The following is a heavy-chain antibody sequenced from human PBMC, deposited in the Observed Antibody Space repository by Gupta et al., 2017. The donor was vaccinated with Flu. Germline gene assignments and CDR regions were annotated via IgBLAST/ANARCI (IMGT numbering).Heavy chain of an antibody. J-gene: IGHJ4*02. CDR2: ISGSGGST. CDR3: ANGGGYDFWSGDYMDY. V-gene: IGHV3-23*01. Sequence: EVQLLESGGGLVQPGGSLRLSCAASGFTFSSYAMSWVRQAPGKGLEWVSAISGSGGSTYYADSVKGRFTISRDNSKNTLYLQMNSLRAEDTAVYYCANGGGYDFWSGDYMDYWGQGTLVTVSS. D-gene: IGHD3-3*01. CDR1: GFTFSSYA.